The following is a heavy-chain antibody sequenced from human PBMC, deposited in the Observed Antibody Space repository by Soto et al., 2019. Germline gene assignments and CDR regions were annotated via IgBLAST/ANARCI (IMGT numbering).Heavy chain of an antibody. Sequence: QVQLQESGPGLVEPSETLSLTCTVSGGSIGTYYWNWIRQSPGKGLEWIGNINYSGRTNYNPSLKSRVTVSGDTSKTQFSLRLTSVTAADTAVYYCARIGGGYDDPFDSWGQGTLVTVSS. CDR2: INYSGRT. V-gene: IGHV4-59*01. CDR1: GGSIGTYY. J-gene: IGHJ4*02. D-gene: IGHD5-12*01. CDR3: ARIGGGYDDPFDS.